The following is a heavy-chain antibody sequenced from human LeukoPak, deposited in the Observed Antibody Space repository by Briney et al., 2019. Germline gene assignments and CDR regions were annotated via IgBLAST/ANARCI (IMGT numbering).Heavy chain of an antibody. Sequence: PGGSLRLSCAASRFTFSSSWMTWVRQAPGKGLEWVANIKEDGSEKCYVDSVKGRFTISRDNAKDSLYLQMNSLRDEDTAVYYCARADPAGAVDIWGQGTMVTVSS. J-gene: IGHJ3*02. CDR2: IKEDGSEK. V-gene: IGHV3-7*01. CDR3: ARADPAGAVDI. CDR1: RFTFSSSW.